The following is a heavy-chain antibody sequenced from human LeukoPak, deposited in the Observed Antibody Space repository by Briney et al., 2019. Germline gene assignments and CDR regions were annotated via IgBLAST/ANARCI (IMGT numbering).Heavy chain of an antibody. CDR3: ARTYCSGGSCYGDAFDI. V-gene: IGHV3-33*01. CDR1: GFTFSSYG. Sequence: GRSLRLSCAASGFTFSSYGMHWVRQAPGKGLEWVAVIWYDGSNKYYADSVKGRFTISRDNSKNTLYLQMNSLRAEDTAVYYCARTYCSGGSCYGDAFDIWGQGTMVTVSS. D-gene: IGHD2-15*01. J-gene: IGHJ3*02. CDR2: IWYDGSNK.